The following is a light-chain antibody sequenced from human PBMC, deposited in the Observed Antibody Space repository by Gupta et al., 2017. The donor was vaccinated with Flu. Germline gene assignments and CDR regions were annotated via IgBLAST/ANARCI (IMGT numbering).Light chain of an antibody. J-gene: IGKJ1*01. CDR3: QQSDSTPGT. CDR1: QNINKY. CDR2: TAS. V-gene: IGKV1-39*01. Sequence: PSALSASVGDRVTITCRASQNINKYLNWYQQKPGKAPKLLIYTASSLQSGVPSRFSGSESGTDFTLTISRLQPEDFATYYCQQSDSTPGTFGQGTKVEIK.